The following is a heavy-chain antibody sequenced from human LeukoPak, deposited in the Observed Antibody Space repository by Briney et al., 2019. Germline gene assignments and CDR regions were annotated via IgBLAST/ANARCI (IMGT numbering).Heavy chain of an antibody. Sequence: GGSLRLSCAASGFTFSSYGMHWVRQAPGKGLEWVAVISYDGTNQGYADSVKGRFTISSDNYTTTLFLQMNRLRVKDTAVYYCAKDLVNSPTWDRYYGMDVWGQGTTVTVSS. CDR1: GFTFSSYG. D-gene: IGHD4-23*01. CDR2: ISYDGTNQ. J-gene: IGHJ6*02. CDR3: AKDLVNSPTWDRYYGMDV. V-gene: IGHV3-30*18.